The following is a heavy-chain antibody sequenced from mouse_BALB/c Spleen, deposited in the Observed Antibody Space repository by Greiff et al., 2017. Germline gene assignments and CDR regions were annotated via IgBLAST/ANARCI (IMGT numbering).Heavy chain of an antibody. V-gene: IGHV5-4*02. CDR2: ISAGGSYT. J-gene: IGHJ4*01. Sequence: EVKLVESGGGLVKPGGSLKLSCAASGFTFSDYYMYWVRQTPEKRLEWVATISAGGSYTYYPDSVKGRFTISRDNAKNNLYLLMSSLKSEDTAMYYCARGTGTRYAMDYWGQGTSVTVSS. CDR1: GFTFSDYY. D-gene: IGHD4-1*01. CDR3: ARGTGTRYAMDY.